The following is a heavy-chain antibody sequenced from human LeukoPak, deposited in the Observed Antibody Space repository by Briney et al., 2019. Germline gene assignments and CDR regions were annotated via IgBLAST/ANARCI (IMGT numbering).Heavy chain of an antibody. Sequence: GGSLRLSCSASGFTFSSYAMHWVRQAPGKGLEDVSTISSNGGSTYYADSVKGRFTISRDNSKNTLYLQMSSLRAEDTAVYYCVKDDRYYYDGSRPNWGQGTLVTVSS. CDR1: GFTFSSYA. V-gene: IGHV3-64D*06. J-gene: IGHJ4*02. CDR3: VKDDRYYYDGSRPN. D-gene: IGHD3-22*01. CDR2: ISSNGGST.